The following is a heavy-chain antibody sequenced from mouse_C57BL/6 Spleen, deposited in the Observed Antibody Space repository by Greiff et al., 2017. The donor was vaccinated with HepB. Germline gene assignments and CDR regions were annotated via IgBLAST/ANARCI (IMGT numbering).Heavy chain of an antibody. V-gene: IGHV1-26*01. CDR2: INPNNGGT. D-gene: IGHD1-1*01. CDR1: GYTFTDYY. Sequence: VQLQQSGPELVKPGASVKISCKASGYTFTDYYMNWVKQSHGKSLEWIGDINPNNGGTSYNQKFKGKATLTVDKSSSTAYMELRSLTSEDSAVYYCARYTVAWYFDVWGTGTTVTVSS. J-gene: IGHJ1*03. CDR3: ARYTVAWYFDV.